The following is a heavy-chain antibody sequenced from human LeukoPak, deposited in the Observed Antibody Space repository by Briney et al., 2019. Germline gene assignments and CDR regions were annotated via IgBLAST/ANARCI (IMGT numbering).Heavy chain of an antibody. CDR1: GFTFDDYA. CDR2: CRGDDDST. J-gene: IGHJ6*03. D-gene: IGHD2-15*01. CDR3: AKNGDRGAYCSGGTCYPYYYYYMDV. Sequence: GGSLRLSCAASGFTFDDYAMHWVRQAPGKGLEWISSCRGDDDSTYYAETVRGRFTISRDKSKNTLYLQMNSLGAEDTAVYYCAKNGDRGAYCSGGTCYPYYYYYMDVWGKGTTVTISS. V-gene: IGHV3-23*01.